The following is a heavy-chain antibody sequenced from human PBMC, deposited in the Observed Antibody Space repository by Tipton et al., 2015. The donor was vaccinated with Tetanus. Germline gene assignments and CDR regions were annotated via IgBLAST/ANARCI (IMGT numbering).Heavy chain of an antibody. V-gene: IGHV5-51*01. CDR3: ARRRSAVLGGSYHWYFDL. D-gene: IGHD2-15*01. CDR1: GYNFSHYS. J-gene: IGHJ2*01. CDR2: VDPRDSQA. Sequence: QLVQSGAEVGKPGESLKISCQGSGYNFSHYSIGWVRQTPDRGLEWMGIVDPRDSQATYGPSFQGQVTISADRSSDVAYLHWNSLKASDTGIYYCARRRSAVLGGSYHWYFDLWGRGTLVGVSS.